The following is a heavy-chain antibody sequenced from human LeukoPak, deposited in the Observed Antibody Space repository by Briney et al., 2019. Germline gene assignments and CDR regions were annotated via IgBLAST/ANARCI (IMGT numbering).Heavy chain of an antibody. CDR3: ARSVVIRL. D-gene: IGHD3-22*01. CDR1: GFILSSYE. J-gene: IGHJ4*02. V-gene: IGHV3-48*03. Sequence: GGSLRLSCAASGFILSSYEMNWVRQAPGKGLEMISYISIGGGSIYYADSVKGRFTISRDNAKNSLYLQMNSLRAEDTAVYYCARSVVIRLWGQGTLVTVSS. CDR2: ISIGGGSI.